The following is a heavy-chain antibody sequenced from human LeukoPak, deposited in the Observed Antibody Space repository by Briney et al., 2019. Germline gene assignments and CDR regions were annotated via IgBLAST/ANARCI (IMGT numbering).Heavy chain of an antibody. V-gene: IGHV4-4*07. Sequence: SETLSLTCTVSGGSISSYYWSWIRQPAGKGLEWIGRIYTSGSTNYNPSLKSRVTMSVDTSKSQFSLKLSSVTAADTAVYYCARDASIAAAGDNWFDPWGQGTLVTVSS. CDR3: ARDASIAAAGDNWFDP. J-gene: IGHJ5*02. CDR1: GGSISSYY. CDR2: IYTSGST. D-gene: IGHD6-13*01.